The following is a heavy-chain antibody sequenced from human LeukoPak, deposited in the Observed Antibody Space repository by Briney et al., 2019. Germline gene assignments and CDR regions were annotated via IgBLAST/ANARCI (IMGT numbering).Heavy chain of an antibody. CDR1: GFTFSSYW. CDR2: IKQDGSEK. J-gene: IGHJ4*02. Sequence: GGSLRLSCAASGFTFSSYWMSWVRQAPGKGLEWVANIKQDGSEKYYVDSVKGRFTISRGNAKNSLYLQMNSLRAEDTAVYYCARDLVDSSGWYVTSCYFDYWGQGTLVTVSS. CDR3: ARDLVDSSGWYVTSCYFDY. D-gene: IGHD6-19*01. V-gene: IGHV3-7*01.